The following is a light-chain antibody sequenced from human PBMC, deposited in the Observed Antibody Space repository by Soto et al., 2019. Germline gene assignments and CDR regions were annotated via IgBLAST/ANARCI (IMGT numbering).Light chain of an antibody. Sequence: QITQSPSSVSASVGDRVTITCQASQNINNYLNWYQQKPGRAPKLLIYDASNLEAGVPSRFRGSGSGTDFTFTISRLQPEDIATYYCQQYENLPTFGQGTRLEIK. CDR3: QQYENLPT. J-gene: IGKJ5*01. V-gene: IGKV1-33*01. CDR1: QNINNY. CDR2: DAS.